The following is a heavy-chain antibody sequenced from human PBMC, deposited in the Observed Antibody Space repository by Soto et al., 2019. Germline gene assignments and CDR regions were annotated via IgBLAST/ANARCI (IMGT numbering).Heavy chain of an antibody. V-gene: IGHV3-30*18. CDR2: ISYDGTNK. Sequence: QVHLVESGGGVVQPGRSLRLSCAASGFTFRNYGMHWVRQAPGKGLEWVAVISYDGTNKYYADSVKGRFSISRDNSKNTVYVQMNSLRADDTAVYFCAKDRTAMERYYYYGMDVWGQGTTVTVSS. J-gene: IGHJ6*02. CDR1: GFTFRNYG. CDR3: AKDRTAMERYYYYGMDV. D-gene: IGHD5-18*01.